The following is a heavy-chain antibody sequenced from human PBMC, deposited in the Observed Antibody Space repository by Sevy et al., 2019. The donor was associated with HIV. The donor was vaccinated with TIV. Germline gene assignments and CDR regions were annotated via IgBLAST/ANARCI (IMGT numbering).Heavy chain of an antibody. Sequence: ASVKVSCKASGGTFISYAISWVRQAPGQGLEWMGRIIPILGIANYAQKFQGRVTVTADKSTSTAYMELSSLRSEDTAVYYCGGGSQTGIVGYWGQGTLVTVSS. CDR2: IIPILGIA. CDR1: GGTFISYA. D-gene: IGHD7-27*01. J-gene: IGHJ4*02. CDR3: GGGSQTGIVGY. V-gene: IGHV1-69*04.